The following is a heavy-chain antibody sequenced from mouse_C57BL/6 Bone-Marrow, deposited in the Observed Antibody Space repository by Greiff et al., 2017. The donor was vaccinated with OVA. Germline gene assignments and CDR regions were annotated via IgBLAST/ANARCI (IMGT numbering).Heavy chain of an antibody. CDR1: GFTFTGYW. CDR2: ILPGGGST. J-gene: IGHJ4*01. CDR3: ARYYYSNKEAMDY. V-gene: IGHV1-9*01. D-gene: IGHD2-5*01. Sequence: VQLHQSGAELMKPGASVKLSCTASGFTFTGYWIEWVKQRPEHGLEWIGKILPGGGSTKYNEKFKGQATFTADPSSNTAYMQLSSLTTEDSSIYYCARYYYSNKEAMDYWGQGTSVTVSS.